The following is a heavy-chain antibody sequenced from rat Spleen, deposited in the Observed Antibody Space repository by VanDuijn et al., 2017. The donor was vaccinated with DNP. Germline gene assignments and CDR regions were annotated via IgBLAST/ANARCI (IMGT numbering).Heavy chain of an antibody. V-gene: IGHV4-2*01. J-gene: IGHJ3*01. CDR1: GFNLNDYW. Sequence: EVKLVESGGGLVQPGRALKLSCAASGFNLNDYWMGWVRPAPGKGLDWIGEINKDSSTINYNPSLKDKFTISRDNAQNTLYLQMSKLGSEDTATYYCARAGWHGWLAYWGQGTLVTVSS. D-gene: IGHD1-11*01. CDR3: ARAGWHGWLAY. CDR2: INKDSSTI.